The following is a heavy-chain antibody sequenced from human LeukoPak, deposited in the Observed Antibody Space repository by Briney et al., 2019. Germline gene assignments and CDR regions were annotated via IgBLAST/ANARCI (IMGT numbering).Heavy chain of an antibody. Sequence: ASVKVSCKASGYTFTGYYMHWVRQAPGQGLEWMGRINPNSGGTNYAQKFQGRVTMTRDTSISTAYMELSRLRSDDTADYYCARVRGSGIYGMDVWGQGTTVTVSS. D-gene: IGHD3-10*01. CDR2: INPNSGGT. CDR3: ARVRGSGIYGMDV. J-gene: IGHJ6*02. CDR1: GYTFTGYY. V-gene: IGHV1-2*06.